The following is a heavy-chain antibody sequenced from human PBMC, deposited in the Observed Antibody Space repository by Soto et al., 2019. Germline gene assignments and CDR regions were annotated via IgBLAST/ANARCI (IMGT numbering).Heavy chain of an antibody. Sequence: PSETLSLTCTVSGGSISSYYWSWIRQPPGKGLEWFCYFFYIGSTNYNPSLKIRVTISVDTSKTHFSLKLSFLTAADTAVYYCARRWGRTFDYWGQETLVTVSS. CDR1: GGSISSYY. V-gene: IGHV4-59*08. CDR2: FFYIGST. CDR3: ARRWGRTFDY. D-gene: IGHD7-27*01. J-gene: IGHJ4*02.